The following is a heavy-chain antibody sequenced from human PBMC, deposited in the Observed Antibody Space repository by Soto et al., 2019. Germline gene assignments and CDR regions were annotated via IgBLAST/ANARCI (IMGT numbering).Heavy chain of an antibody. J-gene: IGHJ4*02. CDR2: LSGSGGNT. CDR3: VRDMKLWRLDS. Sequence: PGGSLRLSCAASGFMFSSYAMSWVRQAPGKGLEWVSALSGSGGNTYYADSVQGRFTISRDSAKNTLYLHMNSLRAEDTAVYYCVRDMKLWRLDSWGQGTLVTVAS. V-gene: IGHV3-23*01. CDR1: GFMFSSYA. D-gene: IGHD2-15*01.